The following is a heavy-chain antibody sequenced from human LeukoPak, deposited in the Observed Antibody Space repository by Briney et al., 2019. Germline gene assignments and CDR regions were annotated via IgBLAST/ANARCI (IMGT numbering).Heavy chain of an antibody. CDR2: IYPGDSDT. Sequence: GESLKISCKGSGYSFTTYWIGWVRQMPGKGPEWMGIIYPGDSDTRYSPSFQGQVTISADKSISTAYLQWSSLKASDTAMYYCARHTRYSSSSRVFDYWGQGTLVTVSS. V-gene: IGHV5-51*01. CDR3: ARHTRYSSSSRVFDY. D-gene: IGHD6-6*01. CDR1: GYSFTTYW. J-gene: IGHJ4*02.